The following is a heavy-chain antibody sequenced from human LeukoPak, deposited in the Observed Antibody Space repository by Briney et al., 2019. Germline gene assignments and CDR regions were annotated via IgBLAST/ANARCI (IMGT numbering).Heavy chain of an antibody. J-gene: IGHJ4*02. CDR3: AKTSHYDSSGYFDH. V-gene: IGHV3-74*01. D-gene: IGHD3-22*01. CDR1: GFTFSTYW. Sequence: GGSLRLSCAASGFTFSTYWMHWVRQAPGKGLVWVSRIDDDGSSTTYADSVKGRFTISRDNAKNSLFLQMNSLRAEDTAVYYCAKTSHYDSSGYFDHWGQGTLVTVSS. CDR2: IDDDGSST.